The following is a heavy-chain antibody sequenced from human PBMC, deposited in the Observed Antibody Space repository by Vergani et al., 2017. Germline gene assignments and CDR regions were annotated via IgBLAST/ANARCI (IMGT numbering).Heavy chain of an antibody. CDR3: ARRGGGIAAAGTPFDY. J-gene: IGHJ4*02. D-gene: IGHD6-13*01. V-gene: IGHV3-23*01. CDR2: ISARYPST. CDR1: GFTFSACP. Sequence: EVQLLQSGGGVIQPGGSVRLSCAASGFTFSACPMTWVRQAPGKGLEWVSAISARYPSTYYADSVKGRFTISRDNSKNTLYLQMNSLRAEDTAVYYCARRGGGIAAAGTPFDYWGQGTLVTVSS.